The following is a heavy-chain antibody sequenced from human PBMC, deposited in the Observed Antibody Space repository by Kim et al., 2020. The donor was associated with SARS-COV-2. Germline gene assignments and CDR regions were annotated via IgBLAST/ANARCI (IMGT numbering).Heavy chain of an antibody. CDR3: AKDHHHGSGSYYHTTRYYYYMDV. CDR1: GFTFDDYA. D-gene: IGHD3-10*01. J-gene: IGHJ6*03. Sequence: GGSLRLSCAASGFTFDDYAMHWVRQAPGKGLEWVSLISGDGGSTYYADSVKGRFTISRDNSKNSLYLQMNSLRTEDTALYYCAKDHHHGSGSYYHTTRYYYYMDVWGKGTTGTVSS. CDR2: ISGDGGST. V-gene: IGHV3-43*02.